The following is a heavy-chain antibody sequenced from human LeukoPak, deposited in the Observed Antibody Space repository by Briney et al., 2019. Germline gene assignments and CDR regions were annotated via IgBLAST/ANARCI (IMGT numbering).Heavy chain of an antibody. J-gene: IGHJ6*02. V-gene: IGHV1-69*04. Sequence: ASVKVSCKASGGTFSSYAISWVRQAPGQGLEWMGRIIPILGIANYAQKFQGRVTITADKSTSTAYMELSSLRSEDTAVYYCAVGVPAAIVMDYYYYGMDVWGQGTTVTVSS. CDR1: GGTFSSYA. D-gene: IGHD2-2*02. CDR2: IIPILGIA. CDR3: AVGVPAAIVMDYYYYGMDV.